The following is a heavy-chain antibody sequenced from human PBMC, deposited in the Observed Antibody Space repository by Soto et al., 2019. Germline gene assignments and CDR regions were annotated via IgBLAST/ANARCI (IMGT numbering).Heavy chain of an antibody. D-gene: IGHD3-22*01. V-gene: IGHV4-39*01. CDR3: ARHRYYDSHPPHYFDY. CDR2: IYYSGST. Sequence: QLQLQESGPGLVKPSETLSLTCTVSGGSISSSSYYWGWIRQPPGKGLEWIGSIYYSGSTYYNPSLKSRVTRSVDTSKNQFSLKLSSVTAADTAVYYCARHRYYDSHPPHYFDYWGQGTLVTVSS. CDR1: GGSISSSSYY. J-gene: IGHJ4*02.